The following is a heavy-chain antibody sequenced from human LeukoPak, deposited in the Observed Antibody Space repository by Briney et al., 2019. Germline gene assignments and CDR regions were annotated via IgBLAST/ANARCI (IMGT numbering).Heavy chain of an antibody. J-gene: IGHJ4*02. CDR2: ISYDGSNK. CDR3: ARRRTVYYDILTGYYQRKNESVFFDY. Sequence: PGRSLRLSCAASGFTFSSYAMHWVRQAPGKGLEWVAVISYDGSNKYYADSVKGRFTISRDNSKNTLYLQMNSLRAEDTAVYYCARRRTVYYDILTGYYQRKNESVFFDYWGQGTLVTVSS. CDR1: GFTFSSYA. V-gene: IGHV3-30-3*01. D-gene: IGHD3-9*01.